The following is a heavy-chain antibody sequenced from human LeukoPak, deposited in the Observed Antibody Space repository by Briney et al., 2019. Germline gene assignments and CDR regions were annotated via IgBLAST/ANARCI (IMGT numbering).Heavy chain of an antibody. J-gene: IGHJ6*03. Sequence: GGSLRLSCAASGFTFRYYAMHWVRQAPGKGLEWVAFVRYDGSNKYYADSVKGRFTISRDNSKNTLYLQMNSLRAEDTAVYYCAKRLVGADYYYYYMDVWGKGTTVTVSS. CDR1: GFTFRYYA. V-gene: IGHV3-30*02. CDR2: VRYDGSNK. CDR3: AKRLVGADYYYYYMDV. D-gene: IGHD1-26*01.